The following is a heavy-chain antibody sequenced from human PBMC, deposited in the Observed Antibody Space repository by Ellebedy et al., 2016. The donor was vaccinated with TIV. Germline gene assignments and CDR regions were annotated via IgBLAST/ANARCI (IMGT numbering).Heavy chain of an antibody. CDR2: ISSSSSTR. V-gene: IGHV3-48*01. J-gene: IGHJ4*02. D-gene: IGHD2-8*01. Sequence: PGGSLRLSCAASGFTFRSYSMNWVRQAPGKGLECVSYISSSSSTRYYADSVKGRFTISRDNAKNALYLQMKSLRAEDTAAYYCAIEGYCTNGVCEWGQGTLVTVSS. CDR3: AIEGYCTNGVCE. CDR1: GFTFRSYS.